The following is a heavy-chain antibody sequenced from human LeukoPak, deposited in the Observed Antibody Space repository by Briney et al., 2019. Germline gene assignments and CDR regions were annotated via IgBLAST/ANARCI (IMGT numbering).Heavy chain of an antibody. V-gene: IGHV3-7*01. CDR1: EFRFGRDW. J-gene: IGHJ1*01. CDR3: ASLDSTKSVF. D-gene: IGHD2-2*01. Sequence: PGGSLRLTCVASEFRFGRDWISWVRRAPGEGLEWVACIKQDGSEEYYVGSVRGRFTVSVDNGKNSLYLQMNSLRAEDTARYYCASLDSTKSVFWGRGTAVTVSS. CDR2: IKQDGSEE.